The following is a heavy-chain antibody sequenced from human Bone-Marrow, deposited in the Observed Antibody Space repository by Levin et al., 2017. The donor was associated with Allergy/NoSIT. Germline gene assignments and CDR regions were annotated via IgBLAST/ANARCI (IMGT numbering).Heavy chain of an antibody. V-gene: IGHV3-7*02. CDR1: GFTFSGYW. CDR2: INRDGGDG. Sequence: PGGSLRLSCASSGFTFSGYWKAWVRQAPGKGLEWVANINRDGGDGYYVDSVKGRFAISRDNARNSLDLQMNSLRVEDTAVYYCARNGAWSFEFWGQGTLVTVSS. CDR3: ARNGAWSFEF. J-gene: IGHJ4*02. D-gene: IGHD2-8*01.